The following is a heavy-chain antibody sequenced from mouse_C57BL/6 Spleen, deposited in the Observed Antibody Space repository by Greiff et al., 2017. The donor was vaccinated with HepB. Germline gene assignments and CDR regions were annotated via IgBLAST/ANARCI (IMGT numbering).Heavy chain of an antibody. D-gene: IGHD2-4*01. CDR1: GYTFTSYW. J-gene: IGHJ4*01. V-gene: IGHV1-5*01. Sequence: EVQLQQSGTVLARPGASVKMSCKTSGYTFTSYWMHWVKQRPGQGLEWIGAIYPGNSDTSYNQKFKGKAKLTAVTSASTAYMELSSLTNEDSAVYYCTREEKNDYDDLLYAMDYWGQGTSVTVSS. CDR2: IYPGNSDT. CDR3: TREEKNDYDDLLYAMDY.